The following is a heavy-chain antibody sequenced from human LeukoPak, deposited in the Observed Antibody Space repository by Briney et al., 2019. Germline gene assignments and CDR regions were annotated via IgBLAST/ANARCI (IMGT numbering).Heavy chain of an antibody. CDR1: GFTFSSYA. CDR2: ISGSGGST. D-gene: IGHD3-9*01. Sequence: GGSLRLSCAASGFTFSSYAMSWVRQAPGKGLEWVSAISGSGGSTYYADSVKGRFTISRDNSKSTLYLQMNSLRAEDTAVYYCARGLRYFDWLLYPSFDWLASDMDVWGKGTTVTVSS. J-gene: IGHJ6*03. CDR3: ARGLRYFDWLLYPSFDWLASDMDV. V-gene: IGHV3-23*01.